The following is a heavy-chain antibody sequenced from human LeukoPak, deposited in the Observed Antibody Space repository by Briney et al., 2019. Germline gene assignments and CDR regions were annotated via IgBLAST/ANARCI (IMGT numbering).Heavy chain of an antibody. CDR2: IYYSGST. CDR1: GGSISSGGYY. CDR3: ARSRIQLWNSPFDY. Sequence: SETLSLTCTVSGGSISSGGYYWSWIRQHPGTGLEWIGYIYYSGSTYYNPSLKSRVTISVDTSKNQFSLKLSSVTAADTAVDYWARSRIQLWNSPFDYWGQGTLVTVSS. J-gene: IGHJ4*02. V-gene: IGHV4-31*03. D-gene: IGHD5-18*01.